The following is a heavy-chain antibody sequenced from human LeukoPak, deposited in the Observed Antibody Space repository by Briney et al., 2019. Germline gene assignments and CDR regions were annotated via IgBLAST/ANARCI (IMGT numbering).Heavy chain of an antibody. Sequence: PSETLSLTCTVSGGSVSSGSYHWSWIRQPPGKGLEWIGYIYYSGSTNYSPSLRSRVTISVDTSKNQISLKLSSVTAADTAVYYCARALPYGSGYGVDVWGQGTTVTVSS. CDR2: IYYSGST. D-gene: IGHD3-10*01. J-gene: IGHJ6*02. V-gene: IGHV4-61*01. CDR1: GGSVSSGSYH. CDR3: ARALPYGSGYGVDV.